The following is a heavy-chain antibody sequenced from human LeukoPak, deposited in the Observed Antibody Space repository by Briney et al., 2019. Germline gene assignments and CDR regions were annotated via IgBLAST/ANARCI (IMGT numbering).Heavy chain of an antibody. J-gene: IGHJ4*02. CDR2: IRSDGSNK. Sequence: GGSLRLSCAASGFTFSSYGMHWVRQAPGKGLEWVAFIRSDGSNKYYADSVKGRFTISRDNSKNTLYLQMNCLRAEDTAVYYCAAEEGYLTNSGNYKGVDYWGQGTLVTVSS. CDR1: GFTFSSYG. V-gene: IGHV3-30*02. D-gene: IGHD1-26*01. CDR3: AAEEGYLTNSGNYKGVDY.